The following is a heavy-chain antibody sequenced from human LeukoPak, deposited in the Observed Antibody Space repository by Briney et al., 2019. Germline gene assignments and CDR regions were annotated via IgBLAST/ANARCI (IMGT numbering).Heavy chain of an antibody. CDR1: GDSISGTNW. V-gene: IGHV4/OR15-8*02. CDR3: SRESGPFCPFGY. Sequence: SETLSLTCGVSGDSISGTNWWSWVRQPPGQGLEWIGEISLAGQTNYNPSLNGRVTMSLDKSSNQLSLHLTSVTAADTATYFCSRESGPFCPFGYWGQGTLVIVSS. J-gene: IGHJ4*02. D-gene: IGHD1-26*01. CDR2: ISLAGQT.